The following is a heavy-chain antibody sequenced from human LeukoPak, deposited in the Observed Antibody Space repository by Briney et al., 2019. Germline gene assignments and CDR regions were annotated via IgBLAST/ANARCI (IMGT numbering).Heavy chain of an antibody. V-gene: IGHV1-2*06. D-gene: IGHD6-19*01. Sequence: ASVKVSCKASGYTFTGYYMHWVRQAPGQGLEWMGRINPNSGGTNYAQKFQGRVTMTRDTSISTAYIELSRLRSDDTAVYYCARDHIALGDWFDPWGQGTLVTVSS. CDR1: GYTFTGYY. CDR2: INPNSGGT. J-gene: IGHJ5*02. CDR3: ARDHIALGDWFDP.